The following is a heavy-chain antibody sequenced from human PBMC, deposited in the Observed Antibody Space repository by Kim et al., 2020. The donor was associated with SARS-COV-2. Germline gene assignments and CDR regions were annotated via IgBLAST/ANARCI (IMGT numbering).Heavy chain of an antibody. Sequence: ASVKVSCKASGYTFTGYYMHWVRQAPGQGLEWMGRINPNSGGTNYAQKFQGRVTMTRDTSISTAYMELSRLRSDDTAVYYCARVEGLLRFLEWFDYWGQGTLVTVSS. CDR3: ARVEGLLRFLEWFDY. J-gene: IGHJ4*02. CDR1: GYTFTGYY. V-gene: IGHV1-2*06. D-gene: IGHD3-3*01. CDR2: INPNSGGT.